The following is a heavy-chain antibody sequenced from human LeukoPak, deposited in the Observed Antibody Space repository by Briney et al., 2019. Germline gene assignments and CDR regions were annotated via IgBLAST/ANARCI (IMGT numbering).Heavy chain of an antibody. D-gene: IGHD2-21*02. J-gene: IGHJ4*02. CDR2: IYYSGKT. CDR3: ARHDVVPVIRRGFDF. V-gene: IGHV4-39*01. Sequence: SETLSLTCTVSGGSISSSSYYWGWIRQPPGKGLECIGSIYYSGKTYYNPSLKSRVTISVDTSKNQFSLKLSSVTATDTAVYYCARHDVVPVIRRGFDFWGQGTLVTVSS. CDR1: GGSISSSSYY.